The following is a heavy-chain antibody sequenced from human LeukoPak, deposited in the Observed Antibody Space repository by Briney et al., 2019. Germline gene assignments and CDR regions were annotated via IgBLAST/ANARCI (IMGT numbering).Heavy chain of an antibody. J-gene: IGHJ4*02. CDR1: GVTFSGSA. Sequence: GGSLRLSCAASGVTFSGSAMHWVRQASGKGLEWVGRIRSKANSYATAYAASMKGRFTISRDDSKNTAYLQMNSLKTEDTAVYYCTPSLYDISTGSDYWGQGTLVTVSS. CDR3: TPSLYDISTGSDY. CDR2: IRSKANSYAT. D-gene: IGHD3-9*01. V-gene: IGHV3-73*01.